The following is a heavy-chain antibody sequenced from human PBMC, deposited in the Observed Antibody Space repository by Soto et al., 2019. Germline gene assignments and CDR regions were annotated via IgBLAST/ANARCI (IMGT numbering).Heavy chain of an antibody. CDR3: VKSRGGNNFDFCD. Sequence: LGRSCVASGMSVGSCGMHLVRKAPGKRLEYVSGVRGNGDPPFYADSVKGRFTISRDNSKNTLYLQMSSLSADDTAVYYCVKSRGGNNFDFCDWGQGALVTVSS. D-gene: IGHD3-3*01. CDR1: GMSVGSCG. J-gene: IGHJ4*02. CDR2: VRGNGDPP. V-gene: IGHV3-64D*06.